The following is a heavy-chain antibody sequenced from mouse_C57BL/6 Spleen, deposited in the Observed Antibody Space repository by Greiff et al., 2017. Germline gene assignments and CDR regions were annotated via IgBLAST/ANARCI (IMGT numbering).Heavy chain of an antibody. CDR2: IDPNSGGT. V-gene: IGHV1-72*01. Sequence: QVQLQQPGAELVKPGASVKLSCKASGYTFTSYWMHWVKQRPGRGLEGIGRIDPNSGGTKYNEKFKSKATLTVDKPSSTAYMQLSSLTSEDSAVYYCARDSFYYYGSSSYYFDYWGQGTTLTVSS. CDR1: GYTFTSYW. D-gene: IGHD1-1*01. J-gene: IGHJ2*01. CDR3: ARDSFYYYGSSSYYFDY.